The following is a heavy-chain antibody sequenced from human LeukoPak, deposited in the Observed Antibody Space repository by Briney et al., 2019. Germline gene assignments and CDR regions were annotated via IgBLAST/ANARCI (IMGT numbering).Heavy chain of an antibody. J-gene: IGHJ4*02. CDR2: IYYSGST. CDR1: GGSISSGGYY. Sequence: PSETLSLTCTVSGGSISSGGYYWSWIRQHPGEGLEWIGYIYYSGSTYYNPSLKSRVTISVDTSKNQFSLKLSSVTAADTAVYYCARKSSRYSPFDYWGQGTLVTVSS. V-gene: IGHV4-31*03. CDR3: ARKSSRYSPFDY. D-gene: IGHD5-12*01.